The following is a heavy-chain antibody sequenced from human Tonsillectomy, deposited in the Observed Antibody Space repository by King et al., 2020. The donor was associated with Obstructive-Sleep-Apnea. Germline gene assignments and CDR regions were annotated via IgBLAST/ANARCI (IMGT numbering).Heavy chain of an antibody. D-gene: IGHD4-23*01. CDR1: GYTFTNYG. V-gene: IGHV1-18*01. CDR2: ISPYNGNT. Sequence: QLVQSGAEVKKPGASVKVSCEASGYTFTNYGISWVRQAPGQGLEWMGWISPYNGNTNYAQKLQGTVTMTTATSTSTAYMDLGSLGSDDTAVYYCARVDYGGNSRNLDYWGQGTLVTVSS. J-gene: IGHJ4*02. CDR3: ARVDYGGNSRNLDY.